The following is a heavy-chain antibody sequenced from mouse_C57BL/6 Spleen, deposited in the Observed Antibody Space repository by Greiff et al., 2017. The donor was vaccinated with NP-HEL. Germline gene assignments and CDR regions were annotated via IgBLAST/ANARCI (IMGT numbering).Heavy chain of an antibody. J-gene: IGHJ4*01. CDR2: IYPRDGST. D-gene: IGHD1-1*01. V-gene: IGHV1-85*01. CDR1: GYTFTSYD. Sequence: QVQLKESGPELVKPGASVKLSCKASGYTFTSYDINWVKQRPGQGLEWIGWIYPRDGSTKYNEKFKGKATLTVDTSSSTAYMELHSLTSEDSAVYFCARWGRITTVVGAMDYWGQGTSVTVSS. CDR3: ARWGRITTVVGAMDY.